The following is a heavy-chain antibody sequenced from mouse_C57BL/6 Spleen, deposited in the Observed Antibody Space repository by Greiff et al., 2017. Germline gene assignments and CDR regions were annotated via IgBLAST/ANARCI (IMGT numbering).Heavy chain of an antibody. V-gene: IGHV1-82*01. CDR1: GYAFSSSW. CDR3: ARDDYDLTFAY. J-gene: IGHJ3*01. D-gene: IGHD2-4*01. CDR2: IYPGDGDT. Sequence: QVQLQQSGPELVNPGASVKISCKASGYAFSSSWMNWVKQRPGKGLEWIGRIYPGDGDTNYNGKFKGKATLTADKSSSTAYMQLSSLTSEDSAVYFCARDDYDLTFAYWGQGTLVTVSA.